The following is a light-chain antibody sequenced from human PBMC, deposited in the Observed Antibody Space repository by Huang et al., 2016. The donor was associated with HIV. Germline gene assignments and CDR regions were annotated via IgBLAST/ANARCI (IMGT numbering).Light chain of an antibody. CDR2: DTS. CDR3: QQYDNWPPGLT. CDR1: QNVRSN. V-gene: IGKV3D-15*01. J-gene: IGKJ4*01. Sequence: EIVMTQSPATLSVSPGGGATLSCRASQNVRSNLAWYQQTPGQAPRLLIFDTSTGASGVPGRFRGSGSGTEFTLTISGLQSEDFAVYYCQQYDNWPPGLTFGGGTKVEI.